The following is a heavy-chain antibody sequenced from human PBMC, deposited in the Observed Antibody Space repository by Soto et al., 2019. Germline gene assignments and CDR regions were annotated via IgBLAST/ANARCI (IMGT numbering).Heavy chain of an antibody. J-gene: IGHJ3*02. Sequence: DVQLVESGGGLIQPGGSLRLSCVASGLTVSGKKYVAWVRQAPGKGPEWVSGVYDLDGTYYADSVRGRFTTSIGKYRTTVWLQMRDLRPEDTALYFCATWHLREHAYDIWGRGTMVTVSS. CDR3: ATWHLREHAYDI. CDR1: GLTVSGKKY. CDR2: VYDLDGT. D-gene: IGHD5-12*01. V-gene: IGHV3-53*01.